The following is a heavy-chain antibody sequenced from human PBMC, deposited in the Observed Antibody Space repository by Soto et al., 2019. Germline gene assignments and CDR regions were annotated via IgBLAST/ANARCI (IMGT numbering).Heavy chain of an antibody. J-gene: IGHJ5*02. CDR2: IKGDGSTT. Sequence: GGSLRLSCAASGFTFSNYWMHWVHQAPGKGLVWVSRIKGDGSTTSYADSVKGRFTISRDNAKNTLYLQMNSLRAEDTAVYYCARPQTTEAGPWFDPWGQGTLVTVSS. D-gene: IGHD1-1*01. CDR3: ARPQTTEAGPWFDP. CDR1: GFTFSNYW. V-gene: IGHV3-74*01.